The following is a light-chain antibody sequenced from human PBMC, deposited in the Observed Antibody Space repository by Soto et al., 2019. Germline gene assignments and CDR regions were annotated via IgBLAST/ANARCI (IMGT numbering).Light chain of an antibody. V-gene: IGKV3-20*01. CDR1: QSVSTY. CDR3: QQYGDSPVT. J-gene: IGKJ1*01. CDR2: DAS. Sequence: EIVMTQSPGTLSLSPVERATLSCPSSQSVSTYLAWCQQKPGQAPRLLISDASDRASGIPDRFSGSGSGTDFTLTISRLVPEDFAVYYCQQYGDSPVTFGQGTKVDIK.